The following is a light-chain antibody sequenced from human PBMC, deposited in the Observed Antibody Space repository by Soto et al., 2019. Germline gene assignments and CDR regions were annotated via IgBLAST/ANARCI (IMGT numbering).Light chain of an antibody. CDR3: SSYTTSSTQV. CDR1: SSDVGYYNY. V-gene: IGLV2-14*01. CDR2: EVS. J-gene: IGLJ3*02. Sequence: QSALTQPASVSGSPGQSITISCTGTSSDVGYYNYVSWYQHHPGKAPKLMIYEVSNRPSGVSNRFSGSKSGNTASLTISGLEAEDEADYYCSSYTTSSTQVLGGGTKLTVL.